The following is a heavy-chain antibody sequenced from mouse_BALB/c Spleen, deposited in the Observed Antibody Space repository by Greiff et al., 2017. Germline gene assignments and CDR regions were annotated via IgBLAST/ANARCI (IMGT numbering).Heavy chain of an antibody. CDR2: INPYNGDT. CDR3: ARHYRYDSYAMDY. Sequence: VHVKQSGPELVKPGASVKISCKASGYSFTGYFMNWVMQSHGKSLEWIGRINPYNGDTFYNQKFKGKATLTVDKSSSTAHMELRSLASEDSAVYYCARHYRYDSYAMDYWGQGTSVTVSS. J-gene: IGHJ4*01. CDR1: GYSFTGYF. D-gene: IGHD2-14*01. V-gene: IGHV1-20*02.